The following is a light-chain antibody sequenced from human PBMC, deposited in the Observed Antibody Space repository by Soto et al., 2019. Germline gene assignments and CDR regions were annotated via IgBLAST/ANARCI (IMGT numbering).Light chain of an antibody. CDR3: SWYTSPMTNV. V-gene: IGLV2-14*03. CDR1: SSDVGGFNS. J-gene: IGLJ2*01. Sequence: QSALTQPASASGTPGQSITISCTGTSSDVGGFNSVSWYQLRPGTAPKLILYNVVDRPSGVSYRFSDSKSTNTASLTISWLPAADEDDYFCSWYTSPMTNVFGSGTKLTVL. CDR2: NVV.